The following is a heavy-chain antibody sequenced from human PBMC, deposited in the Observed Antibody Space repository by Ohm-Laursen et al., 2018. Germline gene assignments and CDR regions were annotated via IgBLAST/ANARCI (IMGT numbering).Heavy chain of an antibody. CDR2: ISGSGTST. CDR1: GFTFSSYP. V-gene: IGHV3-23*01. J-gene: IGHJ4*02. D-gene: IGHD3-22*01. CDR3: AKCLSHYYDTSGPDY. Sequence: SLRLSCAASGFTFSSYPMSWVRLAPGKGLEWVSGISGSGTSTYYADSVKGRFTISRDKSNNTLYLQMNSLRAEDTAVYYCAKCLSHYYDTSGPDYWGQGTLVTVSS.